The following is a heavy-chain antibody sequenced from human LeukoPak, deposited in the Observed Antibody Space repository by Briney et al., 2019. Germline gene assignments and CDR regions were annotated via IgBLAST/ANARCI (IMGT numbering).Heavy chain of an antibody. Sequence: GGSLRLPCTASGFTFGDYAMSWVRQAPGKGLEWVGFIRSKTFGGTTEYAASVKGRFTISRDDSKSIAYLQMNSLKTEDTAVYYCTGYSSGWYSTDYWGQGTLVTVSS. CDR1: GFTFGDYA. D-gene: IGHD6-19*01. V-gene: IGHV3-49*04. CDR3: TGYSSGWYSTDY. J-gene: IGHJ4*02. CDR2: IRSKTFGGTT.